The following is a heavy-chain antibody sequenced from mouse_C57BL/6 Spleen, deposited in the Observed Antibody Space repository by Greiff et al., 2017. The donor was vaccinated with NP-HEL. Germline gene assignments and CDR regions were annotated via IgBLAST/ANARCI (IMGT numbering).Heavy chain of an antibody. D-gene: IGHD2-4*01. CDR3: TTSSPIYYDYDWFAY. Sequence: VQLQQSGAELVRPGASVKLSCTASGFNIKDDYMHWVKQRPEQGLEWIGWIDPENGDTEYASKFQGKATITADTSSNTAYLQLSSLTSEDTAVYYCTTSSPIYYDYDWFAYWGQGTLVTVSA. J-gene: IGHJ3*01. CDR2: IDPENGDT. V-gene: IGHV14-4*01. CDR1: GFNIKDDY.